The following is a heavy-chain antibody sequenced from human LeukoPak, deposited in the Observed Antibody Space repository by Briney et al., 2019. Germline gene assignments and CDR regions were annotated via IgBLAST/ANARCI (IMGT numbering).Heavy chain of an antibody. J-gene: IGHJ4*02. CDR2: IYYSGST. CDR3: ARGYSYGPMDY. V-gene: IGHV4-59*01. Sequence: SETLSLTCTVSGGSISSYYWSWIRQPPGQGLEWIGYIYYSGSTNYNPSLKSRVTISVDTSKNQFSLKLSPVTAADTAVYYCARGYSYGPMDYWGQGTLVTVSS. D-gene: IGHD5-18*01. CDR1: GGSISSYY.